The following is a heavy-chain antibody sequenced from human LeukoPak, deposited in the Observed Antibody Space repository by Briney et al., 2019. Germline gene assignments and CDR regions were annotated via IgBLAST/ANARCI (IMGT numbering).Heavy chain of an antibody. CDR1: GFTFSSYG. V-gene: IGHV3-33*01. Sequence: GGSLRLSCAASGFTFSSYGMHWVRQAPGKGLEWVAVIWYDGSNKYYADSVKGRFTISRDNSKNTLYLQMNSLRAEDTAVYYCARDWNYYDSSGYYFPFDYWGQGTLVTVSS. CDR2: IWYDGSNK. D-gene: IGHD3-22*01. CDR3: ARDWNYYDSSGYYFPFDY. J-gene: IGHJ4*02.